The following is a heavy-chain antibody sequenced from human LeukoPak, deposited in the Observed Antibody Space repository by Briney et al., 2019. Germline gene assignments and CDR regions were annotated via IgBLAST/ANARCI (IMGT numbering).Heavy chain of an antibody. V-gene: IGHV3-33*01. Sequence: PGGPLRLSCAASGFTFSSYGMHWVRQAPGKGLEWVAVIWYDGSNKYYADSVKGRFTISRDNSKNTLYLQMNSLRAEDTAVYYCARDWHYYDSSGYLYWGQGTLVTVSS. CDR2: IWYDGSNK. J-gene: IGHJ4*02. CDR1: GFTFSSYG. CDR3: ARDWHYYDSSGYLY. D-gene: IGHD3-22*01.